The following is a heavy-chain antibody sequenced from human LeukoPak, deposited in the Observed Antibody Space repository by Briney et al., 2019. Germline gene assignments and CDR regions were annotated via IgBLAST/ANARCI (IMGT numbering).Heavy chain of an antibody. CDR1: GGFVTSNDFY. J-gene: IGHJ5*02. Sequence: SETLSLTCTVSGGFVTSNDFYWGWIRQPPGGGLAWIGAAFFSGSTYYNPSLTSRANISVDTSKNQFSLKLTSVTAADTAVYYCADYDVSSGRPLDPWGQGTLVTVSS. V-gene: IGHV4-39*01. CDR3: ADYDVSSGRPLDP. D-gene: IGHD3-3*01. CDR2: AFFSGST.